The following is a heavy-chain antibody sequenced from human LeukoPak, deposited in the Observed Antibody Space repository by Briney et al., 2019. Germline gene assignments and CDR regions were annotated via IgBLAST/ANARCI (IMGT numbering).Heavy chain of an antibody. J-gene: IGHJ3*02. CDR3: ARGGGYNREAFDI. D-gene: IGHD5-24*01. Sequence: SQTLSLTCAVSGGSISSGGYSWSWIRQPPGKGLEWIGYIYHSGSTYYNPSLKSRVTISVDTSKNQFSLKLSSVTAADTAVYYCARGGGYNREAFDIWGQGTMVTVSS. CDR2: IYHSGST. V-gene: IGHV4-30-2*05. CDR1: GGSISSGGYS.